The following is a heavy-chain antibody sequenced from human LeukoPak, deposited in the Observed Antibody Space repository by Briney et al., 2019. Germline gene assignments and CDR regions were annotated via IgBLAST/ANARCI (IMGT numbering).Heavy chain of an antibody. J-gene: IGHJ4*02. Sequence: PGRPLRLSCAASGFTFSHYGLHWVRQAPGKGLVWVSRIKPDGSSTGYADSVKGRFTISRDNAKNSLYLQMNTLRPEDTAVYYCARERQNKDFWSGGDYWGQGTLVTVSS. D-gene: IGHD3-3*01. CDR2: IKPDGSST. CDR3: ARERQNKDFWSGGDY. CDR1: GFTFSHYG. V-gene: IGHV3-74*01.